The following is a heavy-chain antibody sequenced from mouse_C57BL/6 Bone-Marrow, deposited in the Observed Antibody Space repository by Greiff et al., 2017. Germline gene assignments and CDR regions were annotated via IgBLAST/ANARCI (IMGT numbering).Heavy chain of an antibody. CDR3: ARLLDYAMDY. J-gene: IGHJ4*01. V-gene: IGHV5-6*01. Sequence: VQLKESGGDLVKPGGSLKLSCAASGFTFSSYGMSWVRQTPDKRLEWVATISSGGSYTYYPASVQGRFTISRDNAKHTLYLQLSSLKSEYTAMYYCARLLDYAMDYWGQGTSVTVSS. CDR2: ISSGGSYT. CDR1: GFTFSSYG.